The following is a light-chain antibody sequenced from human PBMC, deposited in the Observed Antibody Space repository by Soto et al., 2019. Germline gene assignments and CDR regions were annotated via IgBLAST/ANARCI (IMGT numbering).Light chain of an antibody. J-gene: IGLJ1*01. CDR3: GTWDSSLSAYV. CDR2: DDD. Sequence: QSVLTQPPSVSAAPGQRATISCSGSSSNIGGNSVSWYQQLPGTAPKLLIYDDDKRPSGIPDRFSGSKSGTSATLGITGFQTGDEADHYCGTWDSSLSAYVFGTWTKVTVL. V-gene: IGLV1-51*01. CDR1: SSNIGGNS.